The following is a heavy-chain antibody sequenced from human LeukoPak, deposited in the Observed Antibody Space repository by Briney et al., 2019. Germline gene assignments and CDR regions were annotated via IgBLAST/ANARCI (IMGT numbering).Heavy chain of an antibody. CDR2: ISSSGSTI. V-gene: IGHV3-11*01. D-gene: IGHD6-13*01. CDR1: GFTFTDYY. CDR3: ARRLTSSSWYGIHY. J-gene: IGHJ4*02. Sequence: GGSLRLSCAASGFTFTDYYMSWIRQAPGKGLEWLSYISSSGSTIFYADSVKGRFTISRDNAKNSLYLQMDSLIAEDTAMYYCARRLTSSSWYGIHYWGQGTLVTVSS.